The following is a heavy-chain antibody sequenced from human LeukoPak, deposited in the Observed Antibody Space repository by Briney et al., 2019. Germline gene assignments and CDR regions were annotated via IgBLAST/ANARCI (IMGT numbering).Heavy chain of an antibody. CDR3: ARCCSSGYYYFDY. D-gene: IGHD3-22*01. V-gene: IGHV1-18*01. J-gene: IGHJ4*02. CDR2: ISAYNGNR. CDR1: GFTFTSYG. Sequence: ASVKVSCKASGFTFTSYGFTWVRQAPGQGLEWMGWISAYNGNRNYAQKLQGRVTMTTDTSTCTAYMELRSLRSDDTAVYYCARCCSSGYYYFDYWGQGTLVTVSS.